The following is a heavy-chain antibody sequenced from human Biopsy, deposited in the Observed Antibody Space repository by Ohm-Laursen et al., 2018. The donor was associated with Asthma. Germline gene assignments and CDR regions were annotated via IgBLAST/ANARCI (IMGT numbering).Heavy chain of an antibody. CDR1: GFTFGDYW. D-gene: IGHD3-3*02. Sequence: SLRLSCAAFGFTFGDYWMSWVRQVPGKGLEWVANKKHDGTEKNHVDSLKGRFTISRDNAKNSLYLQMNSLRAEDTAVYYCARTFHFWSPYHAEHYQLWGQGTLVTVSS. CDR3: ARTFHFWSPYHAEHYQL. J-gene: IGHJ1*01. CDR2: KKHDGTEK. V-gene: IGHV3-7*01.